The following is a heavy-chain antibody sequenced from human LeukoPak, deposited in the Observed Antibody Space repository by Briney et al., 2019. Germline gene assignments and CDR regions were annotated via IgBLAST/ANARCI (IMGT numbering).Heavy chain of an antibody. J-gene: IGHJ6*03. CDR3: ARSDQFPYYMDV. CDR2: IYPNSGGT. D-gene: IGHD2-2*01. V-gene: IGHV1-2*02. CDR1: RYTFTGYY. Sequence: ASLKVSCKASRYTFTGYYMHWVRQAPGQGLEWMGWIYPNSGGTNYAQKFQGRVTMTRDTSISTAYMELSRLRSDDTAVYYCARSDQFPYYMDVWGKGTTVTVSS.